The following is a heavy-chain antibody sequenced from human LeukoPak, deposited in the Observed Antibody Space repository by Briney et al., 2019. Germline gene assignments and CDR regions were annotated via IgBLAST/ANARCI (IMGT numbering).Heavy chain of an antibody. J-gene: IGHJ3*02. CDR3: ARVGQQLVRRAFDI. V-gene: IGHV4-31*03. Sequence: SETLSLTCTVSGGSISSGGYYWSWIRQHPEKGLEWIGYIYYSGSTYYNPSLKSRVTISVDTSKNQFSLKLSSVTAADTAVYYCARVGQQLVRRAFDIWGQGTMVTVSS. CDR1: GGSISSGGYY. D-gene: IGHD6-13*01. CDR2: IYYSGST.